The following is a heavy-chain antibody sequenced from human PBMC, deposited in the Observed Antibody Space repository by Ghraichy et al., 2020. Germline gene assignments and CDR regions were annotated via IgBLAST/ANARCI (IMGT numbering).Heavy chain of an antibody. CDR2: ISGSGGST. Sequence: GESLNISCAASGFTFSSYAMSWVRQAPGKGLEWVSAISGSGGSTYYADSVKGRFTISRDNSKNTLYLQMNSLRAEDTAVYYCAKFRLDSSGYYPDAFDIWGQGTMVTVSS. CDR1: GFTFSSYA. V-gene: IGHV3-23*01. CDR3: AKFRLDSSGYYPDAFDI. J-gene: IGHJ3*02. D-gene: IGHD3-22*01.